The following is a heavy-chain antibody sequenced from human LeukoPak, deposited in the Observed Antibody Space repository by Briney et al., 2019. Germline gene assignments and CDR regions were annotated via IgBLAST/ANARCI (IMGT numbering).Heavy chain of an antibody. CDR2: INGRGDNT. V-gene: IGHV3-23*01. CDR1: GFTFSSYA. Sequence: GGSLRLSCAASGFTFSSYAMSWVRQAPGKGLEWVSAINGRGDNTYYADFVKGRFTISRDNSKSTVYLQMNSLRTEDTAVYYCAKDRVSPGFNWFDPWGQGTLVTVSS. D-gene: IGHD2/OR15-2a*01. CDR3: AKDRVSPGFNWFDP. J-gene: IGHJ5*02.